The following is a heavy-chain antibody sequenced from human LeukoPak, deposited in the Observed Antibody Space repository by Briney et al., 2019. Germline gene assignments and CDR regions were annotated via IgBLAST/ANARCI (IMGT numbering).Heavy chain of an antibody. Sequence: GGSLRLSCAASGFTFSSYAMSWVRQAPGKGLEWVSAISGSGGSTYYADSVKGRFTISRDNSKNTLYLRMNSLRAEDTAVHYCAKSTRGSGSYYGFDYWGQGTLVTVSS. J-gene: IGHJ4*02. CDR3: AKSTRGSGSYYGFDY. V-gene: IGHV3-23*01. CDR1: GFTFSSYA. CDR2: ISGSGGST. D-gene: IGHD3-10*01.